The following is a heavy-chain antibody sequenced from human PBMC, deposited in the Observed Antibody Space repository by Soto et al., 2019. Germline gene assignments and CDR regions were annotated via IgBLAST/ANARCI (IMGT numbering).Heavy chain of an antibody. CDR2: ISIDGSNK. CDR3: ASSETVPAAPIDY. Sequence: PGGSLRLSCTASGSTCISDGIHWVRQAPGKGLEWVAGISIDGSNKYYADSVKGRFTISRDNSKNTLYLQMNSLRAEDTAVYYCASSETVPAAPIDYWGQGTLVTVSS. CDR1: GSTCISDG. J-gene: IGHJ4*02. V-gene: IGHV3-30*03. D-gene: IGHD2-2*01.